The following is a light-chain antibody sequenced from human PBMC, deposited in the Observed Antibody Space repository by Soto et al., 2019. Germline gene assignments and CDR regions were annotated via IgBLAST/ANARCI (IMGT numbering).Light chain of an antibody. Sequence: AIRMTQSPSSFSASTGDRVTITCRASQGISSYLAWYQQKPGKAPKLLIYATSTLQSGVPSRFSGSGSGTDFTLTVTSLQPEDVGTYYCQKYNSAPLTFGGGTKVEIK. CDR3: QKYNSAPLT. CDR1: QGISSY. V-gene: IGKV1-8*01. CDR2: ATS. J-gene: IGKJ4*01.